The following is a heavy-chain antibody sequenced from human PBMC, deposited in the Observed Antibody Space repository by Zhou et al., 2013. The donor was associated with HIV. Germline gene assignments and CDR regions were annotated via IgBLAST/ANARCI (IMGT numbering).Heavy chain of an antibody. Sequence: QVQLQQWGAGLLNPSEILSLTCAVFGGSFSGHYWSWIRQPPGKGLEWIGEINHSGSTNYNPSLKSRVTISVDTSKKQFSLKLNSVTAADTAVYYCASEMATIHYHYGMDVWGQGTTVTVSS. CDR2: INHSGST. J-gene: IGHJ6*02. V-gene: IGHV4-34*01. CDR3: ASEMATIHYHYGMDV. D-gene: IGHD5-12*01. CDR1: GGSFSGHY.